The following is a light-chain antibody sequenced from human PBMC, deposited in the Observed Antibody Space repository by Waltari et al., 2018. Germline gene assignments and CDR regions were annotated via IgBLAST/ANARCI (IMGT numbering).Light chain of an antibody. J-gene: IGLJ3*02. V-gene: IGLV1-51*01. CDR2: ESN. CDR3: GSWDTRLNTGV. Sequence: QSVLTQPPSVSAAPGQKVTISCSGGSSNIVDSHVSWYQQLPGAAPKHLSYESNRRPYGMPDRVACSKSGTSATLDITGLQTGDEGDYYCGSWDTRLNTGVFGGGTKLTVL. CDR1: SSNIVDSH.